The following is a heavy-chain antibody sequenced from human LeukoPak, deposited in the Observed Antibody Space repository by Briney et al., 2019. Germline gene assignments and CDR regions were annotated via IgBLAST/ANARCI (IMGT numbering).Heavy chain of an antibody. V-gene: IGHV1-69*05. CDR1: GGTFSSYA. Sequence: GASVKVSCKASGGTFSSYAISWVRQAPGQGLEWMGRIIPIFGTANYAQKFQGRVTITTDESTSTAYMELRSLRPADTAVYYCARVLAGSSWGFDYWGQGTLVTVSS. CDR3: ARVLAGSSWGFDY. CDR2: IIPIFGTA. D-gene: IGHD6-13*01. J-gene: IGHJ4*02.